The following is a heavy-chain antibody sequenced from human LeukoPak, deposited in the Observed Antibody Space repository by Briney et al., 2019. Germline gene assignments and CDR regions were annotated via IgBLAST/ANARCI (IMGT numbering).Heavy chain of an antibody. D-gene: IGHD3-10*01. CDR2: INHSGST. CDR3: ASARRYYGSGSYYFDY. J-gene: IGHJ4*02. Sequence: PSETLSLTCAVYGGSFSGYYWSWIRQPPGKGLEWIGEINHSGSTNYNPSLKSRVTISVDTSKNQFSLKLSSVTAADTAVYYCASARRYYGSGSYYFDYWGQGTLVTVSS. V-gene: IGHV4-34*01. CDR1: GGSFSGYY.